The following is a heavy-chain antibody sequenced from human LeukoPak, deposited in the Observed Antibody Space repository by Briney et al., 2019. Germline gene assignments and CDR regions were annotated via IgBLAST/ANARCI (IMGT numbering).Heavy chain of an antibody. CDR2: ISKNGGTA. D-gene: IGHD3-10*01. CDR3: AKDGGYGSGSYYPDY. V-gene: IGHV3-23*01. Sequence: GGSLRLSCAASGFIFSSYSMSWVRQAPGKGLEWVSVISKNGGTAYYADSVRGRFTISRDNSKNTLYLQMNSPRAEDTAVYYCAKDGGYGSGSYYPDYWAREPWSPSPQ. CDR1: GFIFSSYS. J-gene: IGHJ4*02.